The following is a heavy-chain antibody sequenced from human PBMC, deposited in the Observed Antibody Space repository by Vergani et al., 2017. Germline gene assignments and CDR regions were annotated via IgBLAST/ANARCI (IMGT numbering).Heavy chain of an antibody. V-gene: IGHV1-3*04. Sequence: QVQLVQSGAEVKKPGASVKVSCKASGYTFTSYAMHWVRQAPGQRLEWMGWINTGNGNTKYSQKFQGRVTITADESTSTAYMELSSMRSEDTAVYYCARDRPYCSGGSCYFDYWGQGTLVTVSS. CDR3: ARDRPYCSGGSCYFDY. CDR1: GYTFTSYA. J-gene: IGHJ4*02. CDR2: INTGNGNT. D-gene: IGHD2-15*01.